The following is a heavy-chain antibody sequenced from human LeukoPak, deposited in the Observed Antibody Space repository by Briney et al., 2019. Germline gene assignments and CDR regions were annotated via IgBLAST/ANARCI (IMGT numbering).Heavy chain of an antibody. J-gene: IGHJ5*02. CDR2: IYSGGST. CDR3: SRFGETYWFDP. CDR1: GFTVSSNY. V-gene: IGHV3-66*01. D-gene: IGHD3-10*01. Sequence: PGGSLRRSCAASGFTVSSNYMSWVRQAPGKGLEWVSVIYSGGSTYYADSVKGRFTISRDNSKNTLYLQMNSLRAEDTAVYFCSRFGETYWFDPWGQGTLVTVSS.